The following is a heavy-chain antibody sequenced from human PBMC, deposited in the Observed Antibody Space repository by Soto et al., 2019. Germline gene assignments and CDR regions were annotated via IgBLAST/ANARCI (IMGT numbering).Heavy chain of an antibody. Sequence: KSSETLSLTCTVSGGSISSGDYYWSWIRQPPGKGLEWIGYIYYSGSTYYNPSLKSRVTISVDTSKNQFSLNLSSVTAADTAVYYCARQDRVVAEGRWFDPWGQGTLVTVSS. D-gene: IGHD2-15*01. CDR2: IYYSGST. CDR3: ARQDRVVAEGRWFDP. V-gene: IGHV4-30-4*01. CDR1: GGSISSGDYY. J-gene: IGHJ5*02.